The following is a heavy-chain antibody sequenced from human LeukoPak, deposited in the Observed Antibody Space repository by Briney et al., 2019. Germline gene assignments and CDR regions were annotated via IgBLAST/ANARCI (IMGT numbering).Heavy chain of an antibody. CDR3: TGSLPCPGYSPHDCGAFDI. V-gene: IGHV3-13*01. J-gene: IGHJ3*02. CDR2: IGTAGDS. Sequence: GGSLRLSCAASGFSFSSFDMHWVRQATGKGLEWVSVIGTAGDSYYPGSVKGRFTISREIAKNSLYLQMNSLRARDTAVYYCTGSLPCPGYSPHDCGAFDIWGQGTMVTVSS. D-gene: IGHD5-12*01. CDR1: GFSFSSFD.